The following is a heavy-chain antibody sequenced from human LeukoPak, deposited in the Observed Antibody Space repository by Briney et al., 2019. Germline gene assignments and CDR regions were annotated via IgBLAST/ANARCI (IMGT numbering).Heavy chain of an antibody. CDR2: ISAYNGNT. V-gene: IGHV1-18*04. Sequence: ASVKVSCKASGYTFTSYYMHWVRQAPGQGLEWMGWISAYNGNTNYAQKLQGRVTMTTDTSTSTAYMELRSLRSDDTAVYYCARDSFGEWLVQAAWGQGTLVTVSS. CDR1: GYTFTSYY. D-gene: IGHD6-19*01. J-gene: IGHJ1*01. CDR3: ARDSFGEWLVQAA.